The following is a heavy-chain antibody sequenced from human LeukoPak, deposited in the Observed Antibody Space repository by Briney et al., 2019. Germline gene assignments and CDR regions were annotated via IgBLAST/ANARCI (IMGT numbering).Heavy chain of an antibody. V-gene: IGHV4-39*07. CDR2: VNHFESI. D-gene: IGHD3-10*01. J-gene: IGHJ4*02. CDR3: ARGNRQLAYYGSGSRLPYDS. Sequence: SETLSLTCTVSGGSIISSSHYWGWIRQPPGKGLEWIGEVNHFESISYNPSLKGRATISADTSKNQLSLKLSSVSAADTAVYYCARGNRQLAYYGSGSRLPYDSWGQGTLVTVSS. CDR1: GGSIISSSHY.